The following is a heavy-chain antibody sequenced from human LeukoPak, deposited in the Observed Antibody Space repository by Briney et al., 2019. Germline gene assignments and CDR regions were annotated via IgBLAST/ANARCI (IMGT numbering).Heavy chain of an antibody. CDR2: IYYSGST. CDR1: GGSISSSSYY. Sequence: SETLSLTCTVSGGSISSSSYYWGWIRQPPGKGLEWIGSIYYSGSTYYNPSLKSRVTISVDTSKNQFSLKLSSVTAADTAVYYCARAGQGRLGDAFDIWGQGTMVTVSS. J-gene: IGHJ3*02. D-gene: IGHD6-19*01. V-gene: IGHV4-39*07. CDR3: ARAGQGRLGDAFDI.